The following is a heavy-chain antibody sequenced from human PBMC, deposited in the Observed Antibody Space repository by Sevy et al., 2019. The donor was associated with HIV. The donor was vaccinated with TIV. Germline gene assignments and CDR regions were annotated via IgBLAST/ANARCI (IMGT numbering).Heavy chain of an antibody. CDR1: GFTFSNYA. CDR2: ITGSGSYT. CDR3: AKYDFWSGYTEYYFDY. D-gene: IGHD3-3*01. J-gene: IGHJ4*02. V-gene: IGHV3-23*01. Sequence: GSLRLSCAASGFTFSNYAMSWVRQAPGKGLEWVSAITGSGSYTYYADSVRGRFTISRDNSQNTLFLQVNSLRGEDTAVYYCAKYDFWSGYTEYYFDYWGPGTLVTVSS.